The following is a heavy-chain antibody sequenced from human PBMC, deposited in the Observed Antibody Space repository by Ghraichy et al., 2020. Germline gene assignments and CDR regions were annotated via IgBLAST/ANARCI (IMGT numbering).Heavy chain of an antibody. CDR3: AKGRAFDYDPRNTDAFDV. J-gene: IGHJ3*01. CDR2: IYTGEST. Sequence: GGSLRLSYTGSGFVCPDFAFNKVLCGLVLEQKRVSVIYTGESTYYADSVRGRFTISRQNSARTLYLHMDNLRTDDTALYYCAKGRAFDYDPRNTDAFDVWGQG. CDR1: GFVCPDFA. V-gene: IGHV3-23*03. D-gene: IGHD3-22*01.